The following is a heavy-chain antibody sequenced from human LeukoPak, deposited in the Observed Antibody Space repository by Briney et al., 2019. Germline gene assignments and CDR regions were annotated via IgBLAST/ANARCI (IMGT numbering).Heavy chain of an antibody. V-gene: IGHV3-30*18. D-gene: IGHD3-3*01. J-gene: IGHJ3*02. CDR1: GFTFSSYG. CDR2: ISDNGSNK. CDR3: AKVQGLFGAAYDGFDI. Sequence: GGSLRLSCAASGFTFSSYGMHWVRQAPGKGLEGVAVISDNGSNKYYADSVKGRFTSSRDNSKKTLYLQMHSLRPEDTAVYYCAKVQGLFGAAYDGFDIWGLGTMVTVSS.